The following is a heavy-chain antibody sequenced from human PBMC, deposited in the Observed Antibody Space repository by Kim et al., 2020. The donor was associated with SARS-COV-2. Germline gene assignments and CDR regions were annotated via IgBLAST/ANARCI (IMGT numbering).Heavy chain of an antibody. Sequence: ASVKVSCKASGYTFTSYAMNWVRQAPGQGLEWMGWINTNTGNPTYAQGFTGRFVFSLDTSVSTAYLQISSLKAEDTAVYYCARVAGGVLAAAGGRDYYYGMDVWGQGTTVTVSS. CDR2: INTNTGNP. CDR1: GYTFTSYA. J-gene: IGHJ6*02. V-gene: IGHV7-4-1*02. CDR3: ARVAGGVLAAAGGRDYYYGMDV. D-gene: IGHD6-13*01.